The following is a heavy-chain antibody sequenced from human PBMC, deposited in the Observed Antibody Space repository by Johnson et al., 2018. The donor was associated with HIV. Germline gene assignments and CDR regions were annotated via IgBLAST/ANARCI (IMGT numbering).Heavy chain of an antibody. J-gene: IGHJ3*02. CDR2: ISYDGSNK. Sequence: VQLLESGGGLVQPGGSLRLSCAASGFTFSIYWMTWVRQAPGKGLEWVAVISYDGSNKYYADSVKGRFTISRDNSKNTLYLQMNSLRAEDTAVYYCAREVKRYAFDIWGQGTMVTVSS. V-gene: IGHV3-30*19. CDR1: GFTFSIYW. CDR3: AREVKRYAFDI.